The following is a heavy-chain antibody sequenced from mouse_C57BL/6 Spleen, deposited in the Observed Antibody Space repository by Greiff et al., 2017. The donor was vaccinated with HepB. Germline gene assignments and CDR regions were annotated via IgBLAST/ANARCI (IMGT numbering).Heavy chain of an antibody. CDR1: GYTFTSYW. CDR3: ARPYSNYGYYFDY. J-gene: IGHJ2*01. D-gene: IGHD2-5*01. CDR2: IYPGSGST. V-gene: IGHV1-55*01. Sequence: QVQLQQSGAELVKPGASVKMSCKASGYTFTSYWITWVKQRPGQGLEWIGDIYPGSGSTNYNEKFKSKATLTVDTSSSTAYMQLSSLTSEDSAVYYCARPYSNYGYYFDYWGQGTTLTVSS.